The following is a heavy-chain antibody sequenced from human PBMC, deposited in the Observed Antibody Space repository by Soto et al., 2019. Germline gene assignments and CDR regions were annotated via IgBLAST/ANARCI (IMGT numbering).Heavy chain of an antibody. Sequence: QMQLVQSGPEVKKPGTSVKVSCKASGFPFTSSAVQWWRQARGQRLEWIGWIVVGSGNTNYAQKFQERVTVTRDMPTSTADMELSSLRSEETAVYYCAAEGDYGSGGLDYWGQGTLVTVSS. J-gene: IGHJ4*02. CDR3: AAEGDYGSGGLDY. CDR2: IVVGSGNT. D-gene: IGHD3-10*01. CDR1: GFPFTSSA. V-gene: IGHV1-58*01.